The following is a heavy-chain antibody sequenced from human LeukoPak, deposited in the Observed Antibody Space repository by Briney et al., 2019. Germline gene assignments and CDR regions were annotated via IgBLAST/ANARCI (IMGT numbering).Heavy chain of an antibody. CDR1: GFTFSTYG. Sequence: GGSLRLSCAASGFTFSTYGMSWVRQAPGKGLEWVSAISGSGGSTYYADSVKGRFTISRDNSKNTLYLQMNSLRAEDTAVYYCAAVDVDTAFPWGQGSLVTVSS. J-gene: IGHJ5*02. CDR2: ISGSGGST. V-gene: IGHV3-23*01. CDR3: AAVDVDTAFP. D-gene: IGHD5-18*01.